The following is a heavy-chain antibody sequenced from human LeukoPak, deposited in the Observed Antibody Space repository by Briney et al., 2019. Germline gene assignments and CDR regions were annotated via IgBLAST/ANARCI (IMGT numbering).Heavy chain of an antibody. CDR2: IHSGDT. CDR3: IVFGDSNH. Sequence: GGSLRLSCAASGLTGSHNYVSWVRQAPGKGLEWVSAIHSGDTCYADSVKGRFTISGDTSKNTLYLQINSLRVEDTAVYYCIVFGDSNHWGQGTLVTVSS. D-gene: IGHD4-17*01. V-gene: IGHV3-53*01. CDR1: GLTGSHNY. J-gene: IGHJ5*02.